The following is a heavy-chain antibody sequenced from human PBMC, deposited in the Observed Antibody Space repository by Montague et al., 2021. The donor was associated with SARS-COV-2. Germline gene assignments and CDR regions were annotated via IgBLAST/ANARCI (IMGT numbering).Heavy chain of an antibody. V-gene: IGHV3-7*01. CDR2: FKQDGSEP. Sequence: SLRLSCAASGFSVNDYWLSWVRQAPGKGLEWVANFKQDGSEPNHVYSXXVLFPVSRDNARNSLFLQMDSLRTEDTAVYYCAKGYTGDWDHYLDYWGQGTLVTVSS. CDR1: GFSVNDYW. CDR3: AKGYTGDWDHYLDY. J-gene: IGHJ4*02. D-gene: IGHD6-19*01.